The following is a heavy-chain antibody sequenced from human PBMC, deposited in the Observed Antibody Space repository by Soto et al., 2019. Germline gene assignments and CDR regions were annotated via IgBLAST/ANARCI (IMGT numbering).Heavy chain of an antibody. CDR2: ISYDSDTI. J-gene: IGHJ6*02. D-gene: IGHD3-3*01. Sequence: PGGSLRLSCAGSGFTFGTYSMNWVRQAAGKGLEWIAYISYDSDTIQYADSVKGRFTISRDNAKNSLYLQMNSLRDEDTAVYYCERLYYDYVWGQGTTVTVSS. CDR3: ERLYYDYV. V-gene: IGHV3-48*02. CDR1: GFTFGTYS.